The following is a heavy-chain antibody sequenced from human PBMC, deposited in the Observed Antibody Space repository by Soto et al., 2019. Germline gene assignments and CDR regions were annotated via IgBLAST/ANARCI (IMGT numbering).Heavy chain of an antibody. Sequence: QVQLVQSGAEVQKPGSSVKVSCKASGGTFSSYAISWVRQAPGQGLEWMGGIIPIFGTANYAQKFQGRVTITADESTSTAYMELSSLRSGDTAVYYCASFPQSGTYYYYGMDVWGHGTTVTVSS. CDR1: GGTFSSYA. J-gene: IGHJ6*02. D-gene: IGHD2-15*01. CDR2: IIPIFGTA. CDR3: ASFPQSGTYYYYGMDV. V-gene: IGHV1-69*01.